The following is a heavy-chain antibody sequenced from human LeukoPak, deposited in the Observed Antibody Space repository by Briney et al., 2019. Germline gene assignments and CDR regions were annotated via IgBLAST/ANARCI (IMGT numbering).Heavy chain of an antibody. J-gene: IGHJ4*02. V-gene: IGHV4-59*08. CDR1: AGSISSYY. Sequence: SETLSLTCAVSAGSISSYYWSWIRQPPGKGLEWIGYIYYSGSTNYNPSLKSRVTISVDTSKNQFSLKLSSVTAADTAVYYCARYGSGSADYFDYWGQGTLVTVSS. D-gene: IGHD3-10*01. CDR2: IYYSGST. CDR3: ARYGSGSADYFDY.